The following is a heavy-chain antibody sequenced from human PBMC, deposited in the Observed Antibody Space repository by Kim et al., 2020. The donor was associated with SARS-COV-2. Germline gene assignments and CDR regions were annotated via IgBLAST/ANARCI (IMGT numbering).Heavy chain of an antibody. J-gene: IGHJ5*02. CDR3: ARVRASRPLWRGGLIFDP. CDR1: GYTFTSYG. CDR2: ISAYNGNT. D-gene: IGHD3-3*01. V-gene: IGHV1-18*04. Sequence: ASVKVSCKASGYTFTSYGISWVRQAPGQGLEWMGWISAYNGNTNYAQKLQGRVTMTTDTSTSTAYMELRSLRSDDTAVYYCARVRASRPLWRGGLIFDPWGQGTLVTVSS.